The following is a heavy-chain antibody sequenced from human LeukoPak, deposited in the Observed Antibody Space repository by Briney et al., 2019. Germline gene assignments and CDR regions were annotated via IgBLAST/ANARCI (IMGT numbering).Heavy chain of an antibody. D-gene: IGHD6-19*01. V-gene: IGHV3-30*04. CDR1: GFTFSSYA. CDR3: ARVWGDSSGWYYFDY. Sequence: PGGSLRLSCAASGFTFSSYAMHWVRQAPAKGLEWVAVISYDGSNKYYADSVKGRFTISRDNSKNTLYLQMNSLRAEDTAVYYCARVWGDSSGWYYFDYWGQGTLVTVSS. CDR2: ISYDGSNK. J-gene: IGHJ4*02.